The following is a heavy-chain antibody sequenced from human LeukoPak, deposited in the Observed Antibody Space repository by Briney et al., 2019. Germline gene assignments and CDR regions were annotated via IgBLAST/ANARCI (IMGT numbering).Heavy chain of an antibody. V-gene: IGHV1-69*06. CDR3: AGGGFYQIYDFWSGYNHNDAFDI. CDR1: GGTFSSYA. D-gene: IGHD3-3*01. CDR2: IIPIFGTA. J-gene: IGHJ3*02. Sequence: SVKVSCKASGGTFSSYAISWVRQAPGQGLEWMGGIIPIFGTANYAQKFQGRVTITADKSTSTDYMELSSLRSEDTAVYYCAGGGFYQIYDFWSGYNHNDAFDIWGQGTMVTVSS.